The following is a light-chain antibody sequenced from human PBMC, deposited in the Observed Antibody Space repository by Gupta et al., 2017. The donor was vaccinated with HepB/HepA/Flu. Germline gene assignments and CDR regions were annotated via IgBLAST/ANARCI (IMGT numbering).Light chain of an antibody. CDR1: QSLLHSNGYNY. V-gene: IGKV2-28*01. J-gene: IGKJ3*01. CDR3: RQARQNPIFT. CDR2: LGA. Sequence: DIVMTQSPISLPVTPGEPASISCRSSQSLLHSNGYNYMDWYMQKPGQSPQLLIYLGANRADGVPDRFSGSGVGKDVTLKISRGEEEDVGVYYCRQARQNPIFTFGHGTKVDIK.